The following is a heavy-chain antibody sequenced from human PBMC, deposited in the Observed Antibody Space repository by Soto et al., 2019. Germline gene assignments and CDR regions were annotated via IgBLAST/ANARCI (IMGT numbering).Heavy chain of an antibody. Sequence: PSETLSLTCTVSGGSISSSGYYWGWIRQPPGKGLEWIGSIYYSGSTYYNPSLKSRVTISVDTSKNQFSLKLSSVTAADTAVYYCASRSLPKDAFDIWGQGTMVT. CDR1: GGSISSSGYY. CDR3: ASRSLPKDAFDI. V-gene: IGHV4-39*01. CDR2: IYYSGST. J-gene: IGHJ3*02.